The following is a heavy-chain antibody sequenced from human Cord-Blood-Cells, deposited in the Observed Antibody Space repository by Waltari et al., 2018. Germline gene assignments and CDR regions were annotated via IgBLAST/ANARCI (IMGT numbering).Heavy chain of an antibody. CDR1: GGSFSGYY. CDR3: ARPHYGDYGWFDP. V-gene: IGHV4-34*01. D-gene: IGHD4-17*01. J-gene: IGHJ5*02. Sequence: QVQLQQWGAGLLKPPETLSLTGAVSGGSFSGYYWRWIRQPTGKGLEWIGEINHSGSTNYNPSLKSRVTISVDTSKNQCSLKLSSVTAADTAVYYCARPHYGDYGWFDPWGQGTLVTVSS. CDR2: INHSGST.